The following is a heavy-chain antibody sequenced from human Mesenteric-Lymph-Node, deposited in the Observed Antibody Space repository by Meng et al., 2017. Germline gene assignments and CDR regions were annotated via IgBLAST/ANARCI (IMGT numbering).Heavy chain of an antibody. CDR1: GFTFSGYA. CDR3: ARGRYWYFDL. CDR2: ISCDGSSK. V-gene: IGHV3-30*01. Sequence: QVELVELGGGVVQPGRSLRLSCAASGFTFSGYAMHWVRQAPGKGLEWVAVISCDGSSKYYADSVKGRFTISRDNSKNTLYLQMNSLRAEDTAVYYCARGRYWYFDLWGRGTLVTVSS. J-gene: IGHJ2*01.